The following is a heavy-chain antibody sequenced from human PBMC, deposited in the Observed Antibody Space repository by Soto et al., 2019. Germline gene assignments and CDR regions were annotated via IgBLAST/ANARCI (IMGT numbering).Heavy chain of an antibody. CDR1: GGSISSYY. J-gene: IGHJ4*02. CDR3: ARGPIVPAAGVYFDY. D-gene: IGHD2-2*01. V-gene: IGHV4-59*12. Sequence: PSETLSLTCTVSGGSISSYYWSWIRQPPGKGLEWIGYIYYSGSTNYNPSLKSRVTISVDTSKNQFSLKLSSVTAADTAVYYCARGPIVPAAGVYFDYWGQGTLVTVSS. CDR2: IYYSGST.